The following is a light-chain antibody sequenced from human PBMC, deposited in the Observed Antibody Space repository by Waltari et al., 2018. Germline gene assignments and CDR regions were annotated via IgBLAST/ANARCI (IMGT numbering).Light chain of an antibody. J-gene: IGKJ2*01. Sequence: EIVLTQSPGPLSLYPGERATIPCRASQSVSSNYLAWYQQKPGQAPRLLIYGASNRATGIPDRFSGSGSGTDFTLTISRLEPEDFAVYYCHQCGNSPYTFGHGTKLEI. CDR2: GAS. V-gene: IGKV3-20*01. CDR3: HQCGNSPYT. CDR1: QSVSSNY.